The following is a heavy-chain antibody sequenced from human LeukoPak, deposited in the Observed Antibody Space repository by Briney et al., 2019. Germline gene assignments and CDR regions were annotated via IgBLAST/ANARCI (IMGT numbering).Heavy chain of an antibody. V-gene: IGHV3-21*01. J-gene: IGHJ6*02. CDR3: ARLGYCSSPSCYYGMDV. CDR2: ISSSSSYI. D-gene: IGHD2-2*01. CDR1: GFTFSSYS. Sequence: GGSLRLSCAASGFTFSSYSMNWVRQAPGKGLEWVSSISSSSSYIYYADSVKGRFTISRDNAKNSLYLQMNSLRAEDTAVYYCARLGYCSSPSCYYGMDVWGQGTTVTVSS.